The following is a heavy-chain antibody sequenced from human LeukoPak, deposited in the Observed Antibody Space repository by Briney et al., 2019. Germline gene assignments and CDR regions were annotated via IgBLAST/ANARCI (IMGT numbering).Heavy chain of an antibody. D-gene: IGHD6-19*01. Sequence: ASVKVSCEASGYTFTSYYMHWVRQAPGQGLEWMGIINPSGGSTSYAQKFQGRVTMTRDTSTSTVYMELSRLRSDHTAVYYCARDRKQWLVRGDAFDIWGQGTMVSVSS. V-gene: IGHV1-46*01. CDR2: INPSGGST. J-gene: IGHJ3*02. CDR1: GYTFTSYY. CDR3: ARDRKQWLVRGDAFDI.